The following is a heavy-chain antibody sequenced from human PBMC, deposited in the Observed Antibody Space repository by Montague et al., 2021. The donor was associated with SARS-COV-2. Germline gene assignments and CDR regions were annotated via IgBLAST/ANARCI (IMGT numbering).Heavy chain of an antibody. CDR1: GGSISSRTYY. J-gene: IGHJ2*01. D-gene: IGHD3-10*01. CDR2: IFYDGST. Sequence: ETLSLTCIVSGGSISSRTYYWGWIRRPPGKGLEWIGSIFYDGSTYYNPSLKSRVTISVDTSKNQFSPNLSSVTAADTAVYYCARHGPNDYYHSRYFDLWGRGTLVTVSS. CDR3: ARHGPNDYYHSRYFDL. V-gene: IGHV4-39*01.